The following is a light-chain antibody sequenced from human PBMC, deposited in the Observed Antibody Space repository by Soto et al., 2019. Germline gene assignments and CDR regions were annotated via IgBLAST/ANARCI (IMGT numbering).Light chain of an antibody. J-gene: IGKJ3*01. CDR1: QAIRNY. V-gene: IGKV1-27*01. CDR2: AAS. CDR3: QRYNNAPRT. Sequence: DIQMTQSPSSLSAPVGERFTITCRASQAIRNYLAWYQQNTGKVPKLLIYAASPGQSGVPSRLSGSGSGTDFTLTISSLQPEDVGTYYCQRYNNAPRTFGPGTKVDIK.